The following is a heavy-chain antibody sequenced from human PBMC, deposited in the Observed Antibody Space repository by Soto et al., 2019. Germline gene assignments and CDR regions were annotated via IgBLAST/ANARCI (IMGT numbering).Heavy chain of an antibody. V-gene: IGHV6-1*01. CDR3: ARALEDSSSYYFDY. D-gene: IGHD6-6*01. CDR1: GDSVSSNSAA. CDR2: TYYRSKWYN. Sequence: SQTLSLTCAIYGDSVSSNSAAWNWIRQSPSRGLEWLGRTYYRSKWYNDYAVSVKSRITINPDTSKNQFSLQLNSVTPEDTAEYYWARALEDSSSYYFDYWGQGTLVTVSS. J-gene: IGHJ4*02.